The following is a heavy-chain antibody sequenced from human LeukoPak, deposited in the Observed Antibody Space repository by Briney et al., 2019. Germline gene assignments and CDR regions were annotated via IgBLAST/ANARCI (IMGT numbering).Heavy chain of an antibody. J-gene: IGHJ4*02. V-gene: IGHV3-23*01. CDR1: GFTFSSYA. CDR2: ISGSGGST. Sequence: GGSLRLSCAASGFTFSSYAVSWVRQAPGKGLEWVSAISGSGGSTYYADSVKGRFTISRDNSKNTLYLQMNSLRAEDTAVYYCANSDYYDSSGYYSWSIDYWGQGTLVTVSS. CDR3: ANSDYYDSSGYYSWSIDY. D-gene: IGHD3-22*01.